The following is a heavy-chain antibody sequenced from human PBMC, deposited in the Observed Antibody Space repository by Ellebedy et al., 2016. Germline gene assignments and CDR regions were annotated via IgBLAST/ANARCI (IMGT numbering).Heavy chain of an antibody. V-gene: IGHV1-69*04. D-gene: IGHD3-22*01. CDR2: IIPILGIA. J-gene: IGHJ3*02. CDR3: ARDRITMIVVVIRNPNDAFDI. Sequence: ASVKVSCKASGGTFSSYAISWVRQAPGQGLEWMGRIIPILGIANYAQKFQGRVTITADKSTSTAYMELSSLRSEDTAVYYCARDRITMIVVVIRNPNDAFDIWGQGTMVTVSS. CDR1: GGTFSSYA.